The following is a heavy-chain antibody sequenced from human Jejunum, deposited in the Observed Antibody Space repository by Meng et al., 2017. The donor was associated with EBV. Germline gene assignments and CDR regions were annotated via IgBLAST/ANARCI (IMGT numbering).Heavy chain of an antibody. CDR3: ARGVRLRDSLTGYYTGPFP. J-gene: IGHJ4*02. CDR2: IYDGGET. V-gene: IGHV4-30-4*01. Sequence: VRLTGSGRRLVRTLQPLSLTFVYPVTSILNCCFCIWIQHPPGRGLESPGYIYDGGETIYHPSLKSRVTISKDMSTNQFSLKLNSVTVGDTAVYFCARGVRLRDSLTGYYTGPFPWGQGTLVTASS. CDR1: VTSILNCCF. D-gene: IGHD3-9*01.